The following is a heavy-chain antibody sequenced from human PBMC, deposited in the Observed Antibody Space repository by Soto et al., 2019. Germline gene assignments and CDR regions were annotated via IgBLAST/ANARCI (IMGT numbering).Heavy chain of an antibody. CDR2: IYPGDSDS. V-gene: IGHV5-51*01. CDR1: GYTFTRYW. D-gene: IGHD4-17*01. Sequence: GESLKISCKGSGYTFTRYWIGWVRQMPGKGLEWMGIIYPGDSDSRYSPSFQGQVTISADKSITTAYLQWSSLKASDTAMYYCARVRSNDAFDIWGQGTMVTVSS. CDR3: ARVRSNDAFDI. J-gene: IGHJ3*02.